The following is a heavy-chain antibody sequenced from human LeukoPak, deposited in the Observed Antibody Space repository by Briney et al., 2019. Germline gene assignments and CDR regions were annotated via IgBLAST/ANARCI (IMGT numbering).Heavy chain of an antibody. Sequence: SETLSLTCTVSGGSISSYYWSLIRQPPGKGLEWIGYISYSGSTNYNPSLKRRVTISVDTSKNQFSLKLTSVTAADTAVYYCVRHRRVAVAGFDYWGQGTLVTVSS. CDR3: VRHRRVAVAGFDY. J-gene: IGHJ4*02. V-gene: IGHV4-59*08. CDR1: GGSISSYY. CDR2: ISYSGST. D-gene: IGHD6-19*01.